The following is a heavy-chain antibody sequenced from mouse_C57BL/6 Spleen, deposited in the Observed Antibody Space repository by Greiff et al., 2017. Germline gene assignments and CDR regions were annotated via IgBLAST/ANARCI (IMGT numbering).Heavy chain of an antibody. J-gene: IGHJ1*03. V-gene: IGHV7-3*01. D-gene: IGHD2-1*01. CDR3: ARLYGNYVWYFEV. CDR2: IRNKANGYTT. Sequence: EVMLVESGGGLVQPGGSLSLSCAASGFTFTDYYMSWVRQPPGKALEWLGFIRNKANGYTTEYSASVKGRFTISRDNSQSILYLQMNALMAEDSATYYCARLYGNYVWYFEVWGTGTTVTVSS. CDR1: GFTFTDYY.